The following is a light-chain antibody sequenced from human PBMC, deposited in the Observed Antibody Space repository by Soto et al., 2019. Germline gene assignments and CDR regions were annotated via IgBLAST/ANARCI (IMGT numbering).Light chain of an antibody. J-gene: IGLJ1*01. CDR1: TSNIGAPYD. Sequence: VLTQPPSVSGAPGQRVSISCTGSTSNIGAPYDVHWYQHLPGTAPKLLIYGDNNRPSGVPDRFSGSKSGTSASLAITRLQAEDEADYYCQSYDISLHNYVFGTGTK. CDR3: QSYDISLHNYV. V-gene: IGLV1-40*01. CDR2: GDN.